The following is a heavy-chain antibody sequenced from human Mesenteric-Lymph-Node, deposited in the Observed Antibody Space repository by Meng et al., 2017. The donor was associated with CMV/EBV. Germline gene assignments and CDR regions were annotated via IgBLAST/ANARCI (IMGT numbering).Heavy chain of an antibody. D-gene: IGHD3-3*01. V-gene: IGHV3-74*03. Sequence: GESLKISCEASGFTFGSYWMHWVRQVPGKGLVWVSGIHGDGSMTKYADSVKGRFTISRDNSKNTLYLQMNSLRAEDTAVYYCAKVSSLEWLLNYGCLDYWGQGTLVTVSS. J-gene: IGHJ4*02. CDR1: GFTFGSYW. CDR3: AKVSSLEWLLNYGCLDY. CDR2: IHGDGSMT.